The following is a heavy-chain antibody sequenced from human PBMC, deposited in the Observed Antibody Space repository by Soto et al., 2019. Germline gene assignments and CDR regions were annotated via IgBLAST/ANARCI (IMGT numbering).Heavy chain of an antibody. D-gene: IGHD6-13*01. CDR2: IYPGDSDT. J-gene: IGHJ6*02. CDR3: TRSSSSWYGGYYGMDV. CDR1: GYSFTTYW. Sequence: GESLKISCKGSGYSFTTYWLAWVRQMPGKGLEWMGMIYPGDSDTRYSPSFQGQVTISADKSLSTAYLQWSSLRASDTAMYYCTRSSSSWYGGYYGMDVWGQGTTVTVSS. V-gene: IGHV5-51*01.